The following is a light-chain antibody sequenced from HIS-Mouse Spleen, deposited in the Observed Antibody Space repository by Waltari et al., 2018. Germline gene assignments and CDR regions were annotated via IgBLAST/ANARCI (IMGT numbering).Light chain of an antibody. J-gene: IGKJ2*01. CDR1: QSVLYSANNKNY. CDR3: QQYYSTPYT. CDR2: WAS. V-gene: IGKV4-1*01. Sequence: DIVMTPSSDSLAVSLGGRVTINCKSSQSVLYSANNKNYLPWYQQKPGQPAKLLIYWASTRQSGVPDRFSGSGSGTDFTLTISSLQAEDVAVYYCQQYYSTPYTFGQGTKLEIK.